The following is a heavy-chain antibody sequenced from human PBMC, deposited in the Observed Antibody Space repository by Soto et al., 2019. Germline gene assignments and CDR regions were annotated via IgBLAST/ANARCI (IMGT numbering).Heavy chain of an antibody. D-gene: IGHD5-12*01. CDR2: IDIAGAT. CDR1: GFTFSNYD. CDR3: ARAARWLQSRYFDL. V-gene: IGHV3-13*01. Sequence: PGGSLRLSCAASGFTFSNYDMHWVRQTTGKGLEWVSAIDIAGATYYPDSVKGRFTISREKAKNSLYLQMNSLRADGTAVYYCARAARWLQSRYFDLWGRGTLVTVSS. J-gene: IGHJ2*01.